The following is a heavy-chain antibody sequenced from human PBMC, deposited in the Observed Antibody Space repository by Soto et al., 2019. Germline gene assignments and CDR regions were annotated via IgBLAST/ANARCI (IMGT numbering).Heavy chain of an antibody. V-gene: IGHV3-30-3*01. CDR2: ISYGGVNK. CDR3: AREEFEDGRGHFDY. J-gene: IGHJ4*02. D-gene: IGHD3-22*01. Sequence: QVQLVESGGGVVQPGGPLRLSCAASGFTFSTSVMHWVRQAPGKGLEWMAIISYGGVNKYYADSVKGRFTISRDISESTLYLQMNSLRTEDTAVYYCAREEFEDGRGHFDYWGQGTLVSVSS. CDR1: GFTFSTSV.